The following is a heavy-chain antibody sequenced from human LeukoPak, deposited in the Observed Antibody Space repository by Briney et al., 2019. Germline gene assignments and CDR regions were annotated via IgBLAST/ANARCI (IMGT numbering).Heavy chain of an antibody. D-gene: IGHD4-17*01. Sequence: SVKVSCKVSGVSFSSYAISWVPQTPEQGLEWMGGNIPIFGTANYAQQFQGRVTITADESTSTAYMELSSLRAEDTAVYYCARVRGGTVRNFDYWGQGTLVTVSS. CDR2: NIPIFGTA. CDR3: ARVRGGTVRNFDY. CDR1: GVSFSSYA. V-gene: IGHV1-69*13. J-gene: IGHJ4*02.